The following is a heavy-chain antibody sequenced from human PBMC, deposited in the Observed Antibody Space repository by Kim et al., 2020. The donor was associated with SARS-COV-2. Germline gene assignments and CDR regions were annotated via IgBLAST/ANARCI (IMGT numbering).Heavy chain of an antibody. CDR3: ASSATATPSFFDY. CDR1: GFTFSSYS. J-gene: IGHJ4*02. D-gene: IGHD1-1*01. Sequence: GGSLRLSCAASGFTFSSYSMNWVRQAPGKGLEWVSSISSSRNYIYYADSVKGRFTISRDNAKNSVYLQMHSLRADDTAVYYCASSATATPSFFDYCGQGT. CDR2: ISSSRNYI. V-gene: IGHV3-21*06.